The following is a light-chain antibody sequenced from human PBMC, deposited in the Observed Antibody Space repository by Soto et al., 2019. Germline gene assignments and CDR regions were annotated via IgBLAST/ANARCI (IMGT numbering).Light chain of an antibody. CDR3: QSYDSSLSGSV. CDR1: SSNIRAGYD. Sequence: QSVLTQPPSVSGAPGQRVTISCTGSSSNIRAGYDVHWYQQLPGTAPKLLMYGNSNRPSGVPDRFSGSKSGTSASLAITGLQAEDEADYYCQSYDSSLSGSVFGGGTKVTVL. CDR2: GNS. J-gene: IGLJ3*02. V-gene: IGLV1-40*01.